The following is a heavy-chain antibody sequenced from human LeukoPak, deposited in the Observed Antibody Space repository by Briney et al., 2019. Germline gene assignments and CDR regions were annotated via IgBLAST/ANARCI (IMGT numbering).Heavy chain of an antibody. CDR3: ARHVGISF. D-gene: IGHD7-27*01. CDR1: GFTFSSYV. CDR2: ISYDGIRK. Sequence: GGSLRFSCEASGFTFSSYVMHWVRQAPGKGLEWVALISYDGIRKSYADSVKGRFTISRENSKNTLYVQMNGLRAEDTAVYYCARHVGISFWGQGTLVTVSS. V-gene: IGHV3-30*04. J-gene: IGHJ4*02.